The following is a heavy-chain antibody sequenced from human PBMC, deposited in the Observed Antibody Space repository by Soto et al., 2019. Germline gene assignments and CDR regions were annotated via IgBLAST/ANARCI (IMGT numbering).Heavy chain of an antibody. CDR2: INPSGGST. CDR1: GYSFTTYY. V-gene: IGHV1-46*01. J-gene: IGHJ5*02. CDR3: ARDRGTIVGATTYWFDL. D-gene: IGHD1-26*01. Sequence: GASVKVSCKASGYSFTTYYMHWVRQAPGQGLEWMAIINPSGGSTIYAQRFQGRVTMTRDTSTSAVYMELSSLGSEDTAVYYCARDRGTIVGATTYWFDLWGQGTLVTVSS.